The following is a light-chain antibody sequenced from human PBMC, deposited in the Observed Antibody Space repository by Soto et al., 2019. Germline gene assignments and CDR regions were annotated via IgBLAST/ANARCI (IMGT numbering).Light chain of an antibody. CDR3: LLYYCGAQPYVV. V-gene: IGLV7-43*01. CDR2: STS. CDR1: TGAVTSGYY. J-gene: IGLJ2*01. Sequence: QTVVTQEPSLTVSPGGTVTLTCASSTGAVTSGYYPDWFQQKPGQAPRALIYSTSNTHSWTPARVSGSLLGGKAALTLSGVQPEDEAEYYCLLYYCGAQPYVVFGGGTKLTVL.